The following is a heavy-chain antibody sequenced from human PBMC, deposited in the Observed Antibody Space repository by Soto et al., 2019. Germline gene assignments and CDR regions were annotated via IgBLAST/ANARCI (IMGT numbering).Heavy chain of an antibody. CDR1: GASVRSYQ. CDR3: AKDRSTMRWFDP. CDR2: VQMSGTT. Sequence: PSETLSLTCAVSGASVRSYQWSWIRQAAGKGLEWIGRVQMSGTTNYNPSLKTRVTMSLDTSKNEVSLRMTSVTAADTAVYFCAKDRSTMRWFDPWGQGILVTVSS. J-gene: IGHJ5*02. D-gene: IGHD1-1*01. V-gene: IGHV4-4*07.